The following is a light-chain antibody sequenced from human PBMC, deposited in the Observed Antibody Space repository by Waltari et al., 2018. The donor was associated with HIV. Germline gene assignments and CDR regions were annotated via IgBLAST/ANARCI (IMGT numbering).Light chain of an antibody. CDR1: SSNIGSNY. Sequence: QSVLTQPPSASGTPGQRVSISCSGSSSNIGSNYVYWYLQLPGTAPKLLMYRNDEWPSGVPDRFSGSKSGTSASLAISGLRSEDEADYYCEAWDDSLSAWVFGGGTKLTVL. CDR2: RND. J-gene: IGLJ3*02. V-gene: IGLV1-47*01. CDR3: EAWDDSLSAWV.